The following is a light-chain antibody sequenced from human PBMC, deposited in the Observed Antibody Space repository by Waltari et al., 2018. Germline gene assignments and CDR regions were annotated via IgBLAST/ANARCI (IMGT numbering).Light chain of an antibody. CDR1: NNNVGSYA. CDR3: STWDYSLRAWV. J-gene: IGLJ3*02. V-gene: IGLV1-36*01. Sequence: QSALTQEASVSGTVGQKVTLSCIGNNNNVGSYAVSWYQQISHGAPKTVMFGDFLPSGIPDRCSGSKSGTTASLTISGLQPEDEADYYCSTWDYSLRAWVFGGGTILTVL. CDR2: GD.